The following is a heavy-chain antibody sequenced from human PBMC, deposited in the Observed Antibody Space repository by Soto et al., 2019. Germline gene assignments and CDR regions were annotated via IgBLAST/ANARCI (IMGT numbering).Heavy chain of an antibody. CDR3: ATNYGDDAFDI. CDR1: GGSISSGDYY. Sequence: QVQLQESGPGLVKPSQTLSLTCTVSGGSISSGDYYWSWIRQPPGKGLEWIGYIYYSGSTYYNPSLKSXXTXSXXTSKNPFSLKLSSVTAADTAVYYCATNYGDDAFDIWGQGTMVTVSS. V-gene: IGHV4-30-4*01. D-gene: IGHD4-17*01. J-gene: IGHJ3*02. CDR2: IYYSGST.